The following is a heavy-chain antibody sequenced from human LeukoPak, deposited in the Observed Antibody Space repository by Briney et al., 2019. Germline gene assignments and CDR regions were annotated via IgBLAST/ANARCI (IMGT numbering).Heavy chain of an antibody. Sequence: SETLSLTCTVSGGSISTRSYNWGWIRQPPGKGLEWIGTIYYSATTHYNPSLKSRATISEDTSKNQFSLKLSSVTAADTAVYYCARDLLDDSSGYYPGAFDIWGQGTMVSVSS. CDR3: ARDLLDDSSGYYPGAFDI. V-gene: IGHV4-39*07. D-gene: IGHD3-22*01. CDR2: IYYSATT. CDR1: GGSISTRSYN. J-gene: IGHJ3*02.